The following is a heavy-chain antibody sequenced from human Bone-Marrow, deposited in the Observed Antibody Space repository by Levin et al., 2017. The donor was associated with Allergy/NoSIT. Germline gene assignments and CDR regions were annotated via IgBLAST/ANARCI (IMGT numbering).Heavy chain of an antibody. CDR1: GASISSGGSS. CDR3: ARLRDVGENFDF. D-gene: IGHD3-16*01. Sequence: SETLSLTCAVSGASISSGGSSWSWIRQPPGKGLEWIGYIFSGGGTYYNPSLKSRLTISADRSNNQFSLKVTSVTAADTAVYYCARLRDVGENFDFWSQGTLVPVSS. CDR2: IFSGGGT. J-gene: IGHJ4*02. V-gene: IGHV4-30-2*01.